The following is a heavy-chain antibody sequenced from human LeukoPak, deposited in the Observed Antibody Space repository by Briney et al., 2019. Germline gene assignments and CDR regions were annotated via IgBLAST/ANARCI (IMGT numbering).Heavy chain of an antibody. D-gene: IGHD4-17*01. CDR2: ISSSGSTI. V-gene: IGHV3-48*03. CDR1: GFTFSSYE. CDR3: ARDSPYGQLDY. J-gene: IGHJ4*02. Sequence: PGGSLRLSCAASGFTFSSYEMNWVRQAPGKGLEWVSYISSSGSTIYYADSVKGRFTISRDNAAKSLYLQMTSLRAEDTAVYYCARDSPYGQLDYWGQGTLVTVSS.